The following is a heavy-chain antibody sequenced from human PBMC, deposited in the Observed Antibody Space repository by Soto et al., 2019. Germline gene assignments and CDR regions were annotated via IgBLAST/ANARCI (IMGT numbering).Heavy chain of an antibody. CDR3: ARAHGSGWGAFDI. CDR2: IYHSGST. CDR1: GGSINSGGYS. V-gene: IGHV4-30-2*01. D-gene: IGHD3-10*01. Sequence: QLQLQESGSGLVKPSQTLSLTCAVSGGSINSGGYSWSWIRQPPGKGLEWIGYIYHSGSTYYNPSLKSRVTISVDRSKNQFSLKLSSVTAADTAVYYCARAHGSGWGAFDIWGQGTMVTVSS. J-gene: IGHJ3*02.